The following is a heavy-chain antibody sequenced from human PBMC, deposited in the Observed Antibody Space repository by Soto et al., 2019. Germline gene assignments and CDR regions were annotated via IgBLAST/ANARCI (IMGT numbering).Heavy chain of an antibody. CDR3: ARGGTYGDYFDY. J-gene: IGHJ4*02. CDR1: GDSMSNNY. D-gene: IGHD4-17*01. Sequence: SETLSLTCSVSGDSMSNNYWTWIRQSPGRGLEWIGYVYYTGTTKHNPSLRGRVASSIDRSKNHFSLNLTSVTAADTAVYYCARGGTYGDYFDYWGQGTLVTVSS. CDR2: VYYTGTT. V-gene: IGHV4-59*01.